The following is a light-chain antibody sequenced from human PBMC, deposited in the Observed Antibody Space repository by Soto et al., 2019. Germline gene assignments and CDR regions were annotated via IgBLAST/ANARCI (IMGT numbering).Light chain of an antibody. V-gene: IGKV1-9*01. CDR1: HDISTY. CDR2: EAS. CDR3: QQYGNVPGP. Sequence: DIQLTQSPSLLSASVGDRVTITCRASHDISTYLAWYQQKPGKAPKLMIYEASTLQSGVPSRFSGSGSGTEFTLTISGLLPEDFATYHCQQYGNVPGPFGPGTKVEIK. J-gene: IGKJ3*01.